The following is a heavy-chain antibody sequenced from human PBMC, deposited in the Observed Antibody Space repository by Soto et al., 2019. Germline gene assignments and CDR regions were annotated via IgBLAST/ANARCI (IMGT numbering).Heavy chain of an antibody. CDR3: ATSSYGYYALFDI. J-gene: IGHJ3*02. V-gene: IGHV3-23*01. CDR1: GFTFSSYA. Sequence: GGSLRLSCAASGFTFSSYAMSWVRQAPGKGLEWVSAISGSGGSTYYADSVKRRFTISRDNSKNTLYLQMNSLRAEDPVVYYCATSSYGYYALFDIWGQGTMVTVSS. D-gene: IGHD4-17*01. CDR2: ISGSGGST.